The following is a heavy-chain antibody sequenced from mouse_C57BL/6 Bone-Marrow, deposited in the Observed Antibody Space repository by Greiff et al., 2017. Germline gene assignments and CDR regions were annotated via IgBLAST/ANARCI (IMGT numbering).Heavy chain of an antibody. D-gene: IGHD1-1*01. CDR2: ISSGGSYT. J-gene: IGHJ1*03. CDR3: ARRGYNGRIFYWYFDV. V-gene: IGHV5-6*01. CDR1: GFTFSSYG. Sequence: VQLKESGGDLVKPGGSLKLSCAASGFTFSSYGMSWVRQTPDKRLEWVATISSGGSYTYYPDSVKGRFTITSDNAKNTLYLQMSSLKSEDTAMYYCARRGYNGRIFYWYFDVWGTGTTVTVSS.